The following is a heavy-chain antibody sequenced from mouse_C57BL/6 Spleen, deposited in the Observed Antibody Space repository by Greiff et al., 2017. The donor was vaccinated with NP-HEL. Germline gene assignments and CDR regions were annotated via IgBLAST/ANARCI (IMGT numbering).Heavy chain of an antibody. V-gene: IGHV1-53*01. CDR3: ARRLLLYAMDY. CDR2: INPSNGGT. D-gene: IGHD3-2*02. J-gene: IGHJ4*01. Sequence: QVHVKQPGTELVKPGASVKLSCKASGYTFTSYWMHWVKQRPGQGLEWIGNINPSNGGTNYNEKFKSKATLTVDKSSSTAYMQLSSLTSEDSAVYYCARRLLLYAMDYWGQGTSVTVSS. CDR1: GYTFTSYW.